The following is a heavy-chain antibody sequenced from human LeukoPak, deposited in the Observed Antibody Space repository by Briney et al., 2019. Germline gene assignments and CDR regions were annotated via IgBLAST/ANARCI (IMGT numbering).Heavy chain of an antibody. CDR3: AVPGIAAAGTIDY. CDR2: IYYSGST. J-gene: IGHJ4*02. Sequence: SETLSLTXAVYGGSFSGYYWGWIRQPPGKGLEWIGSIYYSGSTYYNPSLKSRVTISVDTSKNQFSLKLSSVTAADTAVYYCAVPGIAAAGTIDYWGQGTLVTVSS. D-gene: IGHD6-13*01. V-gene: IGHV4-39*01. CDR1: GGSFSGYY.